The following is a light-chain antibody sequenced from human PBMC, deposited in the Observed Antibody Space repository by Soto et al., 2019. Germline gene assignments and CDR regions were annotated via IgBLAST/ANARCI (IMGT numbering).Light chain of an antibody. Sequence: QSALTQPPSASGSPGQSVTISCTGTSSDVGDYKYVSWYQQHPGKAPKLTIYEVDKRPSGVPDRFSGSKSGNTASLAVSGLQAEDEADYFCSSYAGSNVIFGGGTKLTVL. V-gene: IGLV2-8*01. CDR2: EVD. CDR3: SSYAGSNVI. CDR1: SSDVGDYKY. J-gene: IGLJ2*01.